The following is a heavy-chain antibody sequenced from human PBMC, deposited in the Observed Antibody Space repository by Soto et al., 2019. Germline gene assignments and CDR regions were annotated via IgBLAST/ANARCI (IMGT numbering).Heavy chain of an antibody. D-gene: IGHD6-19*01. J-gene: IGHJ4*02. CDR3: SRPKGSYSSGYYYFDY. CDR1: GGTFSTYA. CDR2: IIPLFGTA. V-gene: IGHV1-69*13. Sequence: ASVKVSCKTSGGTFSTYAIYWVRQAPGQGLEWMGAIIPLFGTADYAQKFQGRVTITADESTSTAYMELSSLRSEDTAVYYCSRPKGSYSSGYYYFDYWGQGTLVTVSS.